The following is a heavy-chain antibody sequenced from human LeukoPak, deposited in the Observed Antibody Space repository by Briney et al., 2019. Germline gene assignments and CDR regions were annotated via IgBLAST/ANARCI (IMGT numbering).Heavy chain of an antibody. D-gene: IGHD6-13*01. CDR1: GFTFGSYA. CDR3: ARMESSSWFGGFDY. Sequence: GGSLRLSCAASGFTFGSYAMHWVRQAPGKGLEWVAVISYDGSNKYYADSVKGRFTISRDNSKNTLYLQMNSLRAEDTAVYYCARMESSSWFGGFDYWGQGTLVTVSS. CDR2: ISYDGSNK. J-gene: IGHJ4*02. V-gene: IGHV3-30*04.